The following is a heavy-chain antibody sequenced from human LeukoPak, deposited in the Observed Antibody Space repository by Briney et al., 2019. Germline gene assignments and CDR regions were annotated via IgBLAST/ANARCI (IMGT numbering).Heavy chain of an antibody. CDR3: ARQREATTHDY. J-gene: IGHJ4*02. D-gene: IGHD5-12*01. CDR2: IYYSGST. V-gene: IGHV4-59*08. CDR1: GGSISSYY. Sequence: SETLSLTCTVSGGSISSYYWNWIRQPPGKGLEWIGYIYYSGSTNYNPSLKSRVTISVDTSKNQFSLKLSSVTAADTAVYYCARQREATTHDYWGQGTLVTVSS.